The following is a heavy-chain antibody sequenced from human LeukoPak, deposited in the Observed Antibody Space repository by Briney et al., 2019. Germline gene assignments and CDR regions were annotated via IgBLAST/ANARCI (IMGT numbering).Heavy chain of an antibody. J-gene: IGHJ6*02. CDR3: ARDPVVREYQLLDYYYGMDV. CDR2: IIPILGIA. CDR1: GGTFSSYA. D-gene: IGHD2-2*01. V-gene: IGHV1-69*04. Sequence: ASVKVSCKASGGTFSSYAISWVRRAPGQGLEWMGRIIPILGIANYAQKFQGRVTITADKSTSTAYMELSSLRSEDTAVYYCARDPVVREYQLLDYYYGMDVWGQGTTVTVSS.